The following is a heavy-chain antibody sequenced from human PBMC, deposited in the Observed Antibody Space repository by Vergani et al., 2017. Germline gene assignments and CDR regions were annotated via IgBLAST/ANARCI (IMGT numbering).Heavy chain of an antibody. D-gene: IGHD5-12*01. CDR1: GYSFTSYW. CDR2: ISPVDSDT. J-gene: IGHJ4*02. CDR3: ARVVASMYFVY. V-gene: IGHV5-51*01. Sequence: EVQLVQSGAEVKKPGESLKISCKASGYSFTSYWIGWVRQMPGKGLEWMGIISPVDSDTKYSPSFQGQVTISADKSISTAYLQWTSLNASDTAMYYCARVVASMYFVYWGQGTLVTVSS.